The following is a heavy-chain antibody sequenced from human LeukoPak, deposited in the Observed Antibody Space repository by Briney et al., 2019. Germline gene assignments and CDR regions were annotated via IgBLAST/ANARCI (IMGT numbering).Heavy chain of an antibody. V-gene: IGHV1-69*06. CDR2: IIPIFGTA. D-gene: IGHD3-3*01. CDR1: GGTFSSYA. Sequence: GASVKVSCKASGGTFSSYAISWVRQAPGQGLEWMGGIIPIFGTANYAQKFQGRVTITADKSTSTAYMELRSLRSDDTAVYYCARQVGVVIVYFDYWGQGTLATVSS. J-gene: IGHJ4*02. CDR3: ARQVGVVIVYFDY.